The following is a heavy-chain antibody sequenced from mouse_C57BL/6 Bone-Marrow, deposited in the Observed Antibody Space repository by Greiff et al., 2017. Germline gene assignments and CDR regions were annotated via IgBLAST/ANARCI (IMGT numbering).Heavy chain of an antibody. D-gene: IGHD2-2*01. Sequence: QVQLQQSGPELVKPGASVKISCKASGYAFSSSWMNWVKQRPGKGLEWIGRSYPGDGDTNYNGKFKGKATLTADKSSSTAYMQLSSLTSEDSAVYFCARGGVTSGYWGQGTTLTVSS. CDR2: SYPGDGDT. CDR1: GYAFSSSW. J-gene: IGHJ2*01. CDR3: ARGGVTSGY. V-gene: IGHV1-82*01.